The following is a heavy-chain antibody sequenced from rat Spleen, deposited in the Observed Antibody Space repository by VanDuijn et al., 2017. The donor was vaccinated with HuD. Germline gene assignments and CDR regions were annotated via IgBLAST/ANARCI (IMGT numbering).Heavy chain of an antibody. CDR2: FSYDGGNT. CDR3: ARRHYGYTDYFDY. V-gene: IGHV5-25*01. Sequence: EVQLVESGGGLVQPGRSMKLSCAASGFTFSNYDMAWVRQAPKKGLEWVATFSYDGGNTYYRDSMKGRFTVSRDNAKSTLYLQMDSLRSEDTATYYCARRHYGYTDYFDYWGQGVMVTVSS. D-gene: IGHD1-9*01. CDR1: GFTFSNYD. J-gene: IGHJ2*01.